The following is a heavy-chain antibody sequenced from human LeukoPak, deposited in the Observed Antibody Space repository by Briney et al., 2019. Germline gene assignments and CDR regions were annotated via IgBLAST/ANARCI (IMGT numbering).Heavy chain of an antibody. CDR1: GFTFSSYG. D-gene: IGHD4-11*01. CDR3: ARSGGLQKFDY. V-gene: IGHV3-33*01. J-gene: IGHJ4*02. CDR2: IWYDGSNK. Sequence: GGSLRLSCAASGFTFSSYGMHWVRQAPGKGLEWVAVIWYDGSNKYYADSVKGRFTISRDNSKNTLYLQMNSLRAEDTAVYYCARSGGLQKFDYWGQGTLVTVSS.